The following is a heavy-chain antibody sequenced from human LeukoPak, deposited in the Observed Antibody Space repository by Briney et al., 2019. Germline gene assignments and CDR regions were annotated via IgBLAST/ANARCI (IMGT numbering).Heavy chain of an antibody. Sequence: GGSLRLSCAASGFTFSSYAMHWVRQAPGKGLEWVAVISYDGSNKYYADSVKGRITISRDNSKNTLYLQMNSLRAEDTAVYNCARLRDTVTSASDYWGQGTLVTVSS. D-gene: IGHD5-18*01. J-gene: IGHJ4*02. V-gene: IGHV3-30-3*01. CDR3: ARLRDTVTSASDY. CDR1: GFTFSSYA. CDR2: ISYDGSNK.